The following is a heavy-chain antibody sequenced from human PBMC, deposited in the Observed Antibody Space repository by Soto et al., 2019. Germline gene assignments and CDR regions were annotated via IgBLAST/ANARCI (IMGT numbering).Heavy chain of an antibody. CDR2: ITYDGTEK. V-gene: IGHV3-30*18. CDR1: GFTFSSYG. Sequence: QVQLVESGGGVVQPGRSLRLSCAASGFTFSSYGIHWVRQAPGKGLEWVALITYDGTEKYYADSVKGRFTISRDNSKNPLYLQMSSLGPEDTAVYYCVKERYAQLWLEDYGMDVWGQGPTVTV. CDR3: VKERYAQLWLEDYGMDV. J-gene: IGHJ6*02. D-gene: IGHD5-18*01.